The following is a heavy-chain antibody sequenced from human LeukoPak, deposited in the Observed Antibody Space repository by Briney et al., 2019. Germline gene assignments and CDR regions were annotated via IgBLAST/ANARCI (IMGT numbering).Heavy chain of an antibody. J-gene: IGHJ4*02. D-gene: IGHD6-19*01. CDR2: IYHSGST. CDR3: ARGRVPGA. V-gene: IGHV4-59*01. Sequence: SETLSLTCTVSGFSITSYFWSWIRQPPGRGLEWIGYIYHSGSTNSNPSLKSRVSISLDTSKNQFSLKLSSVTAADTAVYYCARGRVPGAWGQGTLATVSS. CDR1: GFSITSYF.